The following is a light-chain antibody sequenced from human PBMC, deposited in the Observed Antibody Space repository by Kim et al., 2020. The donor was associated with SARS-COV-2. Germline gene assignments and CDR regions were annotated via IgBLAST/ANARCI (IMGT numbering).Light chain of an antibody. Sequence: APRDRATLSCRASQSVSSSYLAWYQQKPGQAPRLLIYGASSRATGIPDRFSGSGSGTDFTLTISRLEPEDFAVYYCQQYGNSPWTFGQGTKVDIK. J-gene: IGKJ1*01. CDR2: GAS. CDR1: QSVSSSY. V-gene: IGKV3-20*01. CDR3: QQYGNSPWT.